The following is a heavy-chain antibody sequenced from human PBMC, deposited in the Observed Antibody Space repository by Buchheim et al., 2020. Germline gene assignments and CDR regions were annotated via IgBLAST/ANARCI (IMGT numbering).Heavy chain of an antibody. CDR1: GFTFSSYW. V-gene: IGHV3-7*01. Sequence: EVQLVESGGGLVQPGGSLRLSCAASGFTFSSYWMSWVRQAPGKGLEWVATTNGDGSAKNHVDSVKGRFIISNDRTENSLSLQMNSLRAEDTAVYYCVSSGGYWGQGTL. CDR2: TNGDGSAK. D-gene: IGHD3-16*01. J-gene: IGHJ4*02. CDR3: VSSGGY.